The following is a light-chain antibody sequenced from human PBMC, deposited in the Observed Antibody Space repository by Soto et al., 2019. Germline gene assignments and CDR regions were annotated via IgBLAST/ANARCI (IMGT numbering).Light chain of an antibody. CDR1: QSVRSTY. CDR3: QQYDSSPQT. J-gene: IGKJ1*01. V-gene: IGKV3-20*01. Sequence: EIVLTQSPGTLSLSPGERATLSCRASQSVRSTYLAWYQQKPGQAPRPLIYGASSRATGIPVRFSGSGSGTDFALTITRLEPEAVAVYCSQQYDSSPQTFCQGTNGQIK. CDR2: GAS.